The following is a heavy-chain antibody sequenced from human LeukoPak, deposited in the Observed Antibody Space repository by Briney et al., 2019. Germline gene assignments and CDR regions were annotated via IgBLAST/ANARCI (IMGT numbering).Heavy chain of an antibody. CDR3: AKVRGVRIMITFGGVAFDY. J-gene: IGHJ4*02. V-gene: IGHV3-23*01. Sequence: GGSLRLSCAASGFTFSSYAMSWVRQAPGKGLEWVSAISGSGGSTYYADSVMGRFTISRDNSKNTLYLQMNSLRAEDTAVYYCAKVRGVRIMITFGGVAFDYWGQGTLVTVSS. CDR2: ISGSGGST. D-gene: IGHD3-16*01. CDR1: GFTFSSYA.